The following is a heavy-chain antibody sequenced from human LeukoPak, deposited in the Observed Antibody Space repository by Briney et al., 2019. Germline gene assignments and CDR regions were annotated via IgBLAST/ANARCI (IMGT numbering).Heavy chain of an antibody. J-gene: IGHJ6*03. CDR3: ARAGGYSNYYYYYMDV. CDR1: GYTFTSYD. V-gene: IGHV1-8*01. D-gene: IGHD4-11*01. Sequence: ASVKVSCKASGYTFTSYDINWVRQATGQGLEWMGWMNPNSGNTGYAQKFQGRVTMTRNTSISTAYMELSSLRSEDTAVYYCARAGGYSNYYYYYMDVWGKGTTVTVSS. CDR2: MNPNSGNT.